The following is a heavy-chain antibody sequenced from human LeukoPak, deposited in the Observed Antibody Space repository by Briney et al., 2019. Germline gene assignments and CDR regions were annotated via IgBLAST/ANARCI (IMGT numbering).Heavy chain of an antibody. D-gene: IGHD5-12*01. CDR2: INPNSGGT. CDR1: GYTFTGYY. V-gene: IGHV1-2*02. CDR3: ARDSGYDYLEYYFDY. J-gene: IGHJ4*02. Sequence: ASVKVSCKASGYTFTGYYMHWVRQAPGQGLEWMGWINPNSGGTNYAQKFQGRVTMTRDTSISTAYMELSRLGSDDTAVYYCARDSGYDYLEYYFDYWGQGTLVTVSS.